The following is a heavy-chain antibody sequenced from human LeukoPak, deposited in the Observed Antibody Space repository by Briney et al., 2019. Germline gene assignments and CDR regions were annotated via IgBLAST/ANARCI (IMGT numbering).Heavy chain of an antibody. Sequence: GGSLRLSCAASGFTFSNYDMNWVRQAPGKGLEWVSHISSGGSIRYYADSLKGRFTISRDNAKNSLYLQMNSLRAEDTAVYYCARRYCSSTDCLFDYWGQGTLVTVSS. CDR3: ARRYCSSTDCLFDY. CDR1: GFTFSNYD. CDR2: ISSGGSIR. D-gene: IGHD2-2*01. J-gene: IGHJ4*02. V-gene: IGHV3-48*03.